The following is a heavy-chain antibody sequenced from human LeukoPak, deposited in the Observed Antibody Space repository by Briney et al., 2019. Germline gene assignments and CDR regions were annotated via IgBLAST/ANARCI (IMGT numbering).Heavy chain of an antibody. CDR1: GFTFSSYA. J-gene: IGHJ4*02. D-gene: IGHD6-13*01. CDR2: ISGSGGST. Sequence: GGSLRLSCAASGFTFSSYAMSWVRQAPGKGLEWVSAISGSGGSTYYADSVTGRFTISRDNSKNTLYLQMTSLRAEDTAVYYCAKDPGYSSSWSQFDYWGQGTLVTVSS. V-gene: IGHV3-23*01. CDR3: AKDPGYSSSWSQFDY.